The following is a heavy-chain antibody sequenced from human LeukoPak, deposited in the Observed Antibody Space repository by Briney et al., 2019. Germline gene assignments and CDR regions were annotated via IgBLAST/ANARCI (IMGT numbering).Heavy chain of an antibody. CDR3: ATNDGYNYYFDY. J-gene: IGHJ4*02. CDR2: ISSSSYI. CDR1: GFTFSSYS. D-gene: IGHD5-24*01. Sequence: PGGSLRLSCAASGFTFSSYSMNWVRQAPGKGLEWVSSISSSSYIYYADSVKGRFTTSRDNAKNSLYLQMNSLRAEDTAVYYCATNDGYNYYFDYWGQGTLVTVSS. V-gene: IGHV3-21*04.